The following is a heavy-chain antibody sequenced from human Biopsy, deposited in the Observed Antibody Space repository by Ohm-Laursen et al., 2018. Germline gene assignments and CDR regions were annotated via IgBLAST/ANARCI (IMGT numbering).Heavy chain of an antibody. CDR3: ARDYDTSGYYYVS. CDR2: IFYRGST. J-gene: IGHJ5*02. D-gene: IGHD3-22*01. CDR1: GGSISNNNYY. V-gene: IGHV4-39*01. Sequence: VTLSLTCTVSGGSISNNNYYWGWLRQPPGKGLEWIGSIFYRGSTHYKPSLKSQVNISVDTSKNQFSLKLNSVTAADTAVYYCARDYDTSGYYYVSWGQGTLVTVSS.